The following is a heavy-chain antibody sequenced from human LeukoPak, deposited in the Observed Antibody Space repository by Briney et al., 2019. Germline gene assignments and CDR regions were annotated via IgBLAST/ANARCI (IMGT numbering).Heavy chain of an antibody. CDR3: ARGPPTTVTSPYYYYYYMDV. CDR2: MNPNSGNT. Sequence: ASVKVSCKASGYTFTSYDINWVRQATGQGLEWMGWMNPNSGNTGHAQKLQGRVTITRNTSISTAYMELSSLRSEDTAVYYCARGPPTTVTSPYYYYYYMDVWGKGTTVTVSS. D-gene: IGHD4-17*01. J-gene: IGHJ6*03. V-gene: IGHV1-8*03. CDR1: GYTFTSYD.